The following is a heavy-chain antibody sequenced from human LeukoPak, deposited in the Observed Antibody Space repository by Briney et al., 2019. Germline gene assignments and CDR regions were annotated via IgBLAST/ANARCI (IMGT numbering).Heavy chain of an antibody. D-gene: IGHD2-2*02. V-gene: IGHV4-34*01. CDR2: INHSGST. CDR1: GNSISNTYY. Sequence: SATLSLTCAVSGNSISNTYYWSWIRQPPGKGLEWIGEINHSGSTNYNPSLKSRVTISVDTSKNQFSLKLSSVTAADTAVYYCARGYCSSTSCYNSYYYYYYMDVWGKGTTVTVSS. J-gene: IGHJ6*03. CDR3: ARGYCSSTSCYNSYYYYYYMDV.